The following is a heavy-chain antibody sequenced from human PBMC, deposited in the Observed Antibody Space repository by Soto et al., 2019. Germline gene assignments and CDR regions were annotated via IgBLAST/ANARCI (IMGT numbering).Heavy chain of an antibody. D-gene: IGHD5-12*01. CDR2: QWFDGSNK. J-gene: IGHJ6*02. V-gene: IGHV3-33*01. CDR3: ERDVGDVMSTIQGHGMDV. CDR1: GFTFSNYG. Sequence: QVQLVESGGAAVQPGRSLRLSCVGSGFTFSNYGMHWVRQAPGKGLEWVAVQWFDGSNKFHTDSVQGRFTISRDNSQNTVYLQMNSLRAEDTAVYYCERDVGDVMSTIQGHGMDVWGQGTTVTVSS.